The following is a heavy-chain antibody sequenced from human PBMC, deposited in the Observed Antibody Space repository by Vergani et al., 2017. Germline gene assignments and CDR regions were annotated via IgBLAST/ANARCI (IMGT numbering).Heavy chain of an antibody. CDR3: ARDPRGYGGDPEDYYDGMDV. J-gene: IGHJ6*02. V-gene: IGHV1-69*06. Sequence: QVQLVQSGAEVKKPGSSVKVSCKASGGTFSSYAISWVRQAPGQGLEWMGGIIPVLGKTKDAQDFQGRLTITADTSTSTAYMELTSLRSQDTAVYYCARDPRGYGGDPEDYYDGMDVWGQGTTVTVSS. CDR1: GGTFSSYA. CDR2: IIPVLGKT. D-gene: IGHD2-21*02.